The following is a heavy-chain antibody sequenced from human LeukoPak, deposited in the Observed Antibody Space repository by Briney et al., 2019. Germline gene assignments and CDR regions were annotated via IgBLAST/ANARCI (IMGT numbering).Heavy chain of an antibody. CDR1: GGSFSGYY. V-gene: IGHV4-34*01. Sequence: PSETLSLTCAVYGGSFSGYYWSWIRQPPGKGLEWIGEINHSGSTNYNPSLKSRVTISVDTSKNQFSLKLSSVTAADTAVYYCARDSRTGTKQSTGYYYYYYMDVWGKGTTVTVSS. CDR3: ARDSRTGTKQSTGYYYYYYMDV. J-gene: IGHJ6*03. D-gene: IGHD1-1*01. CDR2: INHSGST.